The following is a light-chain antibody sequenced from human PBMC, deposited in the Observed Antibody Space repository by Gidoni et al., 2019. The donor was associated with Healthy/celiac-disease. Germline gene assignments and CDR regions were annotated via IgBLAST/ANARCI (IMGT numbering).Light chain of an antibody. Sequence: DIQMTQSPSSLSASVGDRVTITCRASQSISSYLNWYQQKPGKAPKLLIYAASSLQSGVPSRFRGSGSGTDFTLTISSLQPEDFATYYCQQSYSTPFFTFGPGTKVEIK. CDR3: QQSYSTPFFT. CDR1: QSISSY. V-gene: IGKV1-39*01. J-gene: IGKJ3*01. CDR2: AAS.